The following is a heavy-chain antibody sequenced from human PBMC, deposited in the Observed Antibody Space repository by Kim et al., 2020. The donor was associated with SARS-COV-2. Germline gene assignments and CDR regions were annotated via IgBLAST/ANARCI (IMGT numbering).Heavy chain of an antibody. J-gene: IGHJ6*02. CDR1: GFTFSNAW. CDR2: IKSKTDGGTT. D-gene: IGHD6-13*01. CDR3: TTERYSSSWYYYGMDV. Sequence: GGSLRLSCAASGFTFSNAWMSWVRQAPGKGLEWVGRIKSKTDGGTTDYAAPVKGRFTISRDDSKNTLYLQMNSLKTEDTAVYYCTTERYSSSWYYYGMDVWGQGTTVTVSS. V-gene: IGHV3-15*01.